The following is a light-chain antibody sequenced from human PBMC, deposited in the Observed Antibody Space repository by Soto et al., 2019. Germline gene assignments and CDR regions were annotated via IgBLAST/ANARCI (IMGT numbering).Light chain of an antibody. Sequence: ESVMTQSPLSLSVTPGEPASISCRSSQSLLHSNGYNYLDWYLQKPGQSPQLLIYLGSFRAAGVPDRVSGSGSGTDFTLKISRGEAADVGVYYCMQALQTPSFGGGTKVEIK. V-gene: IGKV2-28*01. CDR3: MQALQTPS. CDR2: LGS. J-gene: IGKJ4*01. CDR1: QSLLHSNGYNY.